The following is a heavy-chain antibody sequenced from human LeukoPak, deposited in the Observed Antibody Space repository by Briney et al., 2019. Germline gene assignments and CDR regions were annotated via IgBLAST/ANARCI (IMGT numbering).Heavy chain of an antibody. CDR1: GFTFSSYG. Sequence: GGSLRLSCAASGFTFSSYGMHWVRQAPGKGLEWVAVIWFDGSNKYYADSVKGRFTISRDNSKNTLYLQMNSLRAEDTAVYYCARGGSSGPYYFDYWGQGTLVTVSS. J-gene: IGHJ4*02. V-gene: IGHV3-33*01. D-gene: IGHD3-22*01. CDR2: IWFDGSNK. CDR3: ARGGSSGPYYFDY.